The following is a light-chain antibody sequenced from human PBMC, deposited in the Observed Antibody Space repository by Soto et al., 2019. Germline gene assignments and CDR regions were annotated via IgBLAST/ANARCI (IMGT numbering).Light chain of an antibody. CDR3: QQRYT. CDR1: QSVSTY. J-gene: IGKJ2*01. V-gene: IGKV3-11*01. Sequence: EIVVTQSPATLSLSPGERATLSCRASQSVSTYLAWYQQKPGQAPRLLIYDVSNRATGIPSRFSGSGSGTDFTLTISSLEPEDFAVYYCQQRYTFGQGTKLEIK. CDR2: DVS.